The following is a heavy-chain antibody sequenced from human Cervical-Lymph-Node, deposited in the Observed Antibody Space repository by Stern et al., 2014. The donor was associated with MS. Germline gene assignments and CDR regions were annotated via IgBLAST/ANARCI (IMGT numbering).Heavy chain of an antibody. V-gene: IGHV3-11*01. CDR2: INGSGTAR. D-gene: IGHD2/OR15-2a*01. CDR3: ANSIA. CDR1: GFTFSDYY. J-gene: IGHJ5*02. Sequence: DQLVESGGGLVKPGGSLTLSCVASGFTFSDYYMNWIRQAPGKGLEWVSYINGSGTARYYADSVKGRFTVSRDNAKKSLYLHMNSLRVEDTAVYYCANSIAWGQGALVIVSS.